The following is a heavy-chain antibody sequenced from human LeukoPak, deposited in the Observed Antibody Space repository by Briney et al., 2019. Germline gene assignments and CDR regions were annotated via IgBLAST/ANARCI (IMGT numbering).Heavy chain of an antibody. J-gene: IGHJ4*02. D-gene: IGHD3-22*01. V-gene: IGHV3-64*01. CDR2: ISPHGHST. Sequence: PGGSLRLSCAASGFTFSRYSMHWVRQAPGKGLEFVSAISPHGHSTYYGNSVKGRFTISRDNSKNTLFLQMGSLRPEDMAVYFCARVGPADTSYGSSGLDYWGQGTLVTVSS. CDR3: ARVGPADTSYGSSGLDY. CDR1: GFTFSRYS.